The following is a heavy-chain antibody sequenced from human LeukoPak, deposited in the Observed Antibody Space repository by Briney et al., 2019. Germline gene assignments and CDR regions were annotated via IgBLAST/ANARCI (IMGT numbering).Heavy chain of an antibody. V-gene: IGHV3-48*03. D-gene: IGHD2-8*01. CDR1: GFTFSSYE. CDR3: ARGYCSNGVCYRGGLDF. Sequence: PGGSLRLSCAASGFTFSSYEMNWVRQAPGKGLEWVSFISSSGSAIYYAASVKGRFTISRDNAKNSLYLQMNSLSAEDTALYYCARGYCSNGVCYRGGLDFWGQGTLVTVSS. CDR2: ISSSGSAI. J-gene: IGHJ4*02.